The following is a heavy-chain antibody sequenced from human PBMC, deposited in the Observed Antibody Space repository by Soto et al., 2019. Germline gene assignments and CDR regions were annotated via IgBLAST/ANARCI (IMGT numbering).Heavy chain of an antibody. J-gene: IGHJ4*02. CDR2: MNPNSGNT. CDR3: ARERTYFGDY. V-gene: IGHV1-8*01. CDR1: GYTFTSYD. Sequence: QVQLVQSGAEVKKPGSSVKVSCKASGYTFTSYDINWVRQATGQGLEWMGWMNPNSGNTGYAQKFQGRVTRTRYTSISTAYMELSSLRSGDTAVYYCARERTYFGDYWGQGTLVTVSS. D-gene: IGHD3-9*01.